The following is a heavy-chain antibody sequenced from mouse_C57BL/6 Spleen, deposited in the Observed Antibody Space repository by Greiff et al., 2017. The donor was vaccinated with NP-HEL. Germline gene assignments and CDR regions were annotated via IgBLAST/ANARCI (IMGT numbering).Heavy chain of an antibody. Sequence: VQLKESGPGLVKPSQSLSLTCSVTGYSITSGYYWNWIRQFPGNKQEWRGYISYDGSNNYNETLKNRISITRDTSKNQFFLKLNSVTTEDTATYYGAREDYYGSSSYAMDYWGQGTSVTVAS. CDR2: ISYDGSN. D-gene: IGHD1-1*01. V-gene: IGHV3-6*01. CDR3: AREDYYGSSSYAMDY. J-gene: IGHJ4*01. CDR1: GYSITSGYY.